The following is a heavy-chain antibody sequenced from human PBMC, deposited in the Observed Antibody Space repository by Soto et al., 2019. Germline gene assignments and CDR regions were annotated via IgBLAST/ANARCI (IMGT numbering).Heavy chain of an antibody. CDR2: ISGSGGIT. V-gene: IGHV3-23*01. D-gene: IGHD2-2*01. Sequence: EVQLLDSGGGLVQPGGSLRLSCAASGFTFSSYAMSWVRQAPGKGLEWVSVISGSGGITYYADSVKGRFTISRDNSKNPRYLQMNSLRAEDTAVYYCARRGYCSTINCYVDGSPQCDHWGQGTLVTVSS. CDR1: GFTFSSYA. J-gene: IGHJ4*02. CDR3: ARRGYCSTINCYVDGSPQCDH.